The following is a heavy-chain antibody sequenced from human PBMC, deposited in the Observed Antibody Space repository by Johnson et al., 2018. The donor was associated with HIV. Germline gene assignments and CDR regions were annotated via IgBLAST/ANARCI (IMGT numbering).Heavy chain of an antibody. CDR3: ARDWGGYSYGWSSYAFDI. CDR1: GFTFSSYA. Sequence: QVQLVESGGGVVQPGRSLRLSCAASGFTFSSYAMHWVRQAPGKGLEWVAAISYDGSNKYYADSVKGRFTISRDNSKHPVYIQMNSLRAEDTAVYYCARDWGGYSYGWSSYAFDIWGQGTMVTVSS. V-gene: IGHV3-30-3*01. J-gene: IGHJ3*02. CDR2: ISYDGSNK. D-gene: IGHD5-18*01.